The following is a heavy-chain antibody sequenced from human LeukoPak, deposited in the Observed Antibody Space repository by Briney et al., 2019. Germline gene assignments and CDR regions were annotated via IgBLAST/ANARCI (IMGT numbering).Heavy chain of an antibody. V-gene: IGHV4-34*01. CDR1: SESFSGYF. J-gene: IGHJ4*02. D-gene: IGHD3-3*01. CDR2: INHSGST. CDR3: AGITIFK. Sequence: PSETLSLTCAIYSESFSGYFWSWIRQPPGKGLEWIGEINHSGSTNYNPSLKSRVTISVDTSKNQFSLKLSSVTAADTAVYYCAGITIFKWGQGTLVTVSS.